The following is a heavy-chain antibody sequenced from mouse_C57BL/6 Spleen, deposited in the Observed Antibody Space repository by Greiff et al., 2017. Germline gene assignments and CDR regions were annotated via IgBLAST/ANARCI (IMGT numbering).Heavy chain of an antibody. V-gene: IGHV3-6*01. CDR1: GYSITSGYY. Sequence: EVQLQQSGPGLVKPSQSLSLTCSVTGYSITSGYYWNWIRQFPGNKLEWMGYISYDGSNNYNPSLKNRISITRDTSKNQFFLKLNSVTTEDTATYYCARAYDYDADGYYFDYWGQGTTLTVSS. CDR3: ARAYDYDADGYYFDY. D-gene: IGHD2-4*01. J-gene: IGHJ2*01. CDR2: ISYDGSN.